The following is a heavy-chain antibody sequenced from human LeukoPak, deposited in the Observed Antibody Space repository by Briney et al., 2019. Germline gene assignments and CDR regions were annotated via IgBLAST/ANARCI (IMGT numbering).Heavy chain of an antibody. J-gene: IGHJ4*02. V-gene: IGHV3-15*01. Sequence: PGGSLRLSCAASGFTFSNAWMSWVRQAPGKGLEWVGRIKSKTDGGTTDYAAPVKGRFTISRDNSKNTLYLQMNSLRAEDTAVYYCAKSHPSSGWNKYYFDYWGQGTLVTVPS. CDR2: IKSKTDGGTT. D-gene: IGHD6-19*01. CDR3: AKSHPSSGWNKYYFDY. CDR1: GFTFSNAW.